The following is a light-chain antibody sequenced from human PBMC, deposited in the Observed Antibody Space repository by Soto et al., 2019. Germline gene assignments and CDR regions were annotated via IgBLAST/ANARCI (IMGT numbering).Light chain of an antibody. V-gene: IGKV3-20*01. CDR3: QQYGSSQFT. Sequence: EIVLIQSPGTLSLSPGEGATLSCRASQSVNNNYLAWYQQRPGQAPTVLIFDTSRTATGVQDRFSGSGSGTDFTLRLSRVEPADFAVYYCQQYGSSQFTFGPGTKVNIK. CDR2: DTS. J-gene: IGKJ3*01. CDR1: QSVNNNY.